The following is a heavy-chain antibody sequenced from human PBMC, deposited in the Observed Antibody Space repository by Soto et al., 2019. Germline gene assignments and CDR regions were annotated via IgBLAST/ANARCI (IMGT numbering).Heavy chain of an antibody. D-gene: IGHD3-22*01. CDR1: GFTFSDYY. J-gene: IGHJ4*02. CDR3: ARDSHLDSYDSSGQDF. V-gene: IGHV3-11*06. CDR2: ISSSSGYT. Sequence: GGTLRLSCAASGFTFSDYYMTWIRQAPGKGLEWISYISSSSGYTNYADSVKGRFTISRDNAKNSLYLQMNSLRAEDTAVYYCARDSHLDSYDSSGQDFWGQGTLVTVSS.